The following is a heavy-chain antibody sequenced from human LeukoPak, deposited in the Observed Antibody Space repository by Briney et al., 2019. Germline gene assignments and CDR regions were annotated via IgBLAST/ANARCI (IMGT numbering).Heavy chain of an antibody. D-gene: IGHD4-11*01. J-gene: IGHJ4*02. V-gene: IGHV4-39*01. CDR2: IYYSGST. CDR1: GGSISSSGYY. Sequence: SETLSLTCTVSGGSISSSGYYWGCIRHPPGKGLEWIGTIYYSGSTYYNPSLKSRVTISVDTSKNQFSLKLSSVTAADTAVYYCARFRTLTTHFDYWGQGTLVTVSS. CDR3: ARFRTLTTHFDY.